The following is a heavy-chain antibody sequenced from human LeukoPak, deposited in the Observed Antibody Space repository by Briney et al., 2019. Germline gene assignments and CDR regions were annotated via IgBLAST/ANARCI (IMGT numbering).Heavy chain of an antibody. Sequence: PSETLSLTCTVSGYSISSGYYWGWIRQPPGKGLEWIGSIYHSGSTYYNPSLKSRVTISVDTFKNQFSLKLSSVTAADTAVYYCAREVPASSPPDYWGQGTLVTVSS. D-gene: IGHD2-2*01. CDR1: GYSISSGYY. J-gene: IGHJ4*02. CDR2: IYHSGST. V-gene: IGHV4-38-2*02. CDR3: AREVPASSPPDY.